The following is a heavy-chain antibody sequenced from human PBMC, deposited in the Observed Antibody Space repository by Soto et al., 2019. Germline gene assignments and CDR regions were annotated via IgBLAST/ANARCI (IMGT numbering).Heavy chain of an antibody. CDR3: ARWWSGSRQGFDP. D-gene: IGHD3-3*01. J-gene: IGHJ5*02. Sequence: SETLSLTCAVYGGSFSGDYCNWIRKHPGKGLEWIGYIYYSGSTYYNPSLKSRVTISVDTSKNQFSLKLSSVTAADTAVYYCARWWSGSRQGFDPWGQGTLVTVSS. CDR1: GGSFSGDY. V-gene: IGHV4-31*11. CDR2: IYYSGST.